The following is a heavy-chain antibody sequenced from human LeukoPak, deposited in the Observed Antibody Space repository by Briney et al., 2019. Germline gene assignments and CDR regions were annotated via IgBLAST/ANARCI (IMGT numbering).Heavy chain of an antibody. D-gene: IGHD6-19*01. Sequence: GGSLRLSCAASGFTFSNYDMHWVRQAPGKGLEWVSFIRFDGRIEYYAKSVKGRFTISRDNAKNSLYLQMNSLRAEDTAIYYCAREDSSGLDYWGQGTLVTVSS. CDR1: GFTFSNYD. J-gene: IGHJ4*02. CDR3: AREDSSGLDY. V-gene: IGHV3-30*02. CDR2: IRFDGRIE.